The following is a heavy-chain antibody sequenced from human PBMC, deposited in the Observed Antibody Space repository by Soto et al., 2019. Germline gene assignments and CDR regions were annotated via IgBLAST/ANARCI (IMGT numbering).Heavy chain of an antibody. CDR2: INAGNGNT. CDR3: ARGLSFYYFDY. CDR1: GYTFTSYA. V-gene: IGHV1-3*01. Sequence: ASVKVSCKASGYTFTSYAMHWVRQAPGQRLEWMGWINAGNGNTKYSQKFQGRVTITRDTSASTAYMELSSLRSEDTAAYYCARGLSFYYFDYWGQGTLVTVSS. D-gene: IGHD1-26*01. J-gene: IGHJ4*02.